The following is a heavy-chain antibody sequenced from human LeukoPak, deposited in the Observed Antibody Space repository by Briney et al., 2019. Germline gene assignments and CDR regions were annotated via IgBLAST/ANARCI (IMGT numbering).Heavy chain of an antibody. CDR1: GGSISSGGHS. CDR3: ARAYYYDSSGFDY. Sequence: SETLSLTCTVSGGSISSGGHSWSWIRQPPGKGLEWIGYIYYSGSTNYNPSLKSRVTISVDTSKNQFSLKLSSVTAADTAVYYCARAYYYDSSGFDYWGQGTLVTVSS. J-gene: IGHJ4*02. CDR2: IYYSGST. D-gene: IGHD3-22*01. V-gene: IGHV4-61*08.